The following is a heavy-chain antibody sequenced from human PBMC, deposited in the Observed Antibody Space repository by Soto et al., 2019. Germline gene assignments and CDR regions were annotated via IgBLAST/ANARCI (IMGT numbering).Heavy chain of an antibody. J-gene: IGHJ4*02. CDR2: IYPGDSDT. V-gene: IGHV5-51*01. Sequence: GESLKISCEGSGYTFSNYWIAWVRQTPGKGLEWMGIIYPGDSDTRYSPSFQGQVTISADKFISTAYLQWSSLRASDTAMYYCAKSGPGTIYFENWGQGTLVTVSS. CDR1: GYTFSNYW. CDR3: AKSGPGTIYFEN.